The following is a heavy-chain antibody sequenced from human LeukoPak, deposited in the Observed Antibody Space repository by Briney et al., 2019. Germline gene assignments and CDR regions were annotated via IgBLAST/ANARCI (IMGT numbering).Heavy chain of an antibody. CDR3: ARVQLERRGKWFDP. V-gene: IGHV4-31*03. J-gene: IGHJ5*02. CDR1: GGSISSGGYY. CDR2: IYYSGST. Sequence: SQTLPLTCTVSGGSISSGGYYWSWVRQHPGKGLEWIGYIYYSGSTYYNPSLKSRVTISVDTSKNQFSLKLSSVTAADTAVYYCARVQLERRGKWFDPWGQGTLVTVSS. D-gene: IGHD1-1*01.